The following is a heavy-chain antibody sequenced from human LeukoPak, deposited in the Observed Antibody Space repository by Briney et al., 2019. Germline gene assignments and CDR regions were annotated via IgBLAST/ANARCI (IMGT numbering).Heavy chain of an antibody. D-gene: IGHD3-10*01. CDR3: ARDFNYYGSGSYTTYNWFDP. V-gene: IGHV4-59*01. Sequence: SETLSLTCTVSGGSISSYYWSWIRQPPGKGLEWIGYIYYSGSTNYNPSLKSRVTISVDTSKNQFSLKPSSVTAADTAVYYCARDFNYYGSGSYTTYNWFDPWGQGTLVTVSS. CDR2: IYYSGST. J-gene: IGHJ5*02. CDR1: GGSISSYY.